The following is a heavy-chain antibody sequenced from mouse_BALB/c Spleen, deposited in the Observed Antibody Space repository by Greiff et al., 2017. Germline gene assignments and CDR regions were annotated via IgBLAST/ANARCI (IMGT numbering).Heavy chain of an antibody. CDR3: ARYGARAMDY. Sequence: EVKLMESGGDLVKPGGSLKLSCAASGFTFSSYGMSWVRQTPDKRLEWVATISSGGSYTYYPDSVKGRFTISRDNAKNTLYLQMSSLKSEDTAMYYCARYGARAMDYWGQGTSVTVSS. J-gene: IGHJ4*01. CDR2: ISSGGSYT. D-gene: IGHD1-2*01. V-gene: IGHV5-6*01. CDR1: GFTFSSYG.